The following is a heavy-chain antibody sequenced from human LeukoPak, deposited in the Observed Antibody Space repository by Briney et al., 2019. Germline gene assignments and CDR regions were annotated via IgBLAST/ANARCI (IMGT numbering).Heavy chain of an antibody. J-gene: IGHJ4*02. V-gene: IGHV3-21*01. CDR1: GFTFSSYS. CDR2: ISSSSSYI. CDR3: ARDQYGSGSYFDY. Sequence: GSLRLSCAASGFTFSSYSMNWVRQAPGKGLEWVSSISSSSSYIYYADSVKGRFTISRDNAKNSLYLQMNSLRAEDTAVYYCARDQYGSGSYFDYWGQGTLVTVSS. D-gene: IGHD3-10*01.